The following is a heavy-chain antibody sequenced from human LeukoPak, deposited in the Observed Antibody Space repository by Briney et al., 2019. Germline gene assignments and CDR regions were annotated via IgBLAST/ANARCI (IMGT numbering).Heavy chain of an antibody. CDR3: AKSKGYYDSSGYYPHDY. CDR2: IYSGGST. J-gene: IGHJ4*02. V-gene: IGHV3-53*01. Sequence: GGSLRLSCAASGFTVSSNYTSWVRQAPGKGLEWVSVIYSGGSTYYADSVKGRFTISRDNSKNTLYLQMNSLRAEDTAVYYCAKSKGYYDSSGYYPHDYWSQGTLVTVSS. D-gene: IGHD3-22*01. CDR1: GFTVSSNY.